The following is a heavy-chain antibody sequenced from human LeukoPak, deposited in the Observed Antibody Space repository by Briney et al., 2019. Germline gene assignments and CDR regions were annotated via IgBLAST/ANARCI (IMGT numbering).Heavy chain of an antibody. CDR2: IIPMVGTP. CDR3: ARGGDIVILPTAMLPAYGLDV. V-gene: IGHV1-69*13. J-gene: IGHJ6*02. D-gene: IGHD2-2*01. CDR1: GDTFSSYV. Sequence: ASVKVSCKASGDTFSSYVISWVRQAPGQGVEWMGGIIPMVGTPNCAQRFQDRVTISADESTRTAYMELSSLRSDDTAVYYCARGGDIVILPTAMLPAYGLDVWGQGTTVTVS.